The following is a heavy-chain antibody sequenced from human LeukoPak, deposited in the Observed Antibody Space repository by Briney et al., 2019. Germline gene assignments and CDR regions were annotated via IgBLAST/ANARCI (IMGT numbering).Heavy chain of an antibody. J-gene: IGHJ4*02. CDR3: ARVVGPAHLDS. V-gene: IGHV3-74*01. D-gene: IGHD2-15*01. CDR1: GFTFNNYW. CDR2: INNDGSST. Sequence: GGSLRLSCAASGFTFNNYWMHWVRQAPGKGLVWVSRINNDGSSTIYAGSVKGRFTISRDNAKNTLYLQMNTLRAEDTAVYYYARVVGPAHLDSWGQGTLVTVSS.